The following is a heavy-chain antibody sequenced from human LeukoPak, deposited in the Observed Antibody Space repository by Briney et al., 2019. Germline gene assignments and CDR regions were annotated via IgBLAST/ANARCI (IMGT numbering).Heavy chain of an antibody. CDR1: GFTFSSYE. J-gene: IGHJ4*02. V-gene: IGHV3-48*03. CDR2: ISSSGTTI. Sequence: GGSLRLSCAASGFTFSSYEMNWVRQAPGKGLEWVSYISSSGTTIYYADSVKGRFTISRDNTKKSLYLQMNSLRAEDTAVYYCARDWGRPAYYFDYWGQGTLVTVSS. D-gene: IGHD3-16*01. CDR3: ARDWGRPAYYFDY.